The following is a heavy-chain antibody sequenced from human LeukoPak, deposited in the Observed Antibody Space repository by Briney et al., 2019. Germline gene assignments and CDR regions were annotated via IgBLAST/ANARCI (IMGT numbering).Heavy chain of an antibody. V-gene: IGHV3-23*01. Sequence: GGSLRLSCAASGFIFSNYAMSWVRQAPGTGLEWVSAISNSGANTYYANSVKGRFTISRDNSRNTLYLQMNSLRAEDTAVYYCARGRATRAHDYWGQGTLVTVSS. J-gene: IGHJ4*02. D-gene: IGHD1-26*01. CDR2: ISNSGANT. CDR1: GFIFSNYA. CDR3: ARGRATRAHDY.